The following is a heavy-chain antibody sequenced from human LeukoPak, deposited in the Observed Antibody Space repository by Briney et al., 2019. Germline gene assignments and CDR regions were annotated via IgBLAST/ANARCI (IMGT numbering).Heavy chain of an antibody. CDR3: ARENGYRYDY. V-gene: IGHV4-59*01. CDR1: GGSISSYY. J-gene: IGHJ4*02. D-gene: IGHD5-18*01. CDR2: IYYSGST. Sequence: KSSETLSLTCTVSGGSISSYYWSWIRQPPGKGLEWIGSIYYSGSTNYNPSLKSRVTISVDTSKNQFPLKLSSVTAADTALYYCARENGYRYDYWGQGTLVTVSS.